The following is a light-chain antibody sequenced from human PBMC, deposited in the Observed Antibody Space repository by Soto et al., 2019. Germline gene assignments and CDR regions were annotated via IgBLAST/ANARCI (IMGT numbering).Light chain of an antibody. CDR2: KAS. V-gene: IGKV1-5*03. CDR1: QTISSW. J-gene: IGKJ5*01. CDR3: QQSYSTPIT. Sequence: DIQMTQSPSTLSGSVGDRVTITCRASQTISSWLAWYQQKPGKAPKLLSYKASTLKSGVPSRFSGSGSGTDFTLTISSLQPEDFATYYCQQSYSTPITFGQGTRLEI.